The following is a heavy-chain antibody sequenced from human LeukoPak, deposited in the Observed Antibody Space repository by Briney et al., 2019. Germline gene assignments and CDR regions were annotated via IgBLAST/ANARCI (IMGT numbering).Heavy chain of an antibody. J-gene: IGHJ4*02. D-gene: IGHD6-19*01. V-gene: IGHV3-30-3*01. CDR2: ISYDGSNK. Sequence: GGSLRLSCAASGFTFSSYAMHWVRQAPGKGLEWVAVISYDGSNKYYADSVKGRFTISRDNSKNTLYLQMNSLQAEDTAVYYCARGSGRNVMVDWWGQGTLVTVSS. CDR3: ARGSGRNVMVDW. CDR1: GFTFSSYA.